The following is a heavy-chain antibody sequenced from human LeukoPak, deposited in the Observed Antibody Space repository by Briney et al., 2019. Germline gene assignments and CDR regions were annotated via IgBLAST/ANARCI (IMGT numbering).Heavy chain of an antibody. V-gene: IGHV3-30-3*01. D-gene: IGHD5-12*01. Sequence: PGGSLRLSCAASGFSFNSYAMHWVRQAPGKGLEWVAIISYDGSNKYYADSVKGRFTISRDNSKNTLYLQMNSLRAEDTAVYYCARGRYSGYDFDSWGQGTLVTVSS. CDR3: ARGRYSGYDFDS. J-gene: IGHJ4*02. CDR1: GFSFNSYA. CDR2: ISYDGSNK.